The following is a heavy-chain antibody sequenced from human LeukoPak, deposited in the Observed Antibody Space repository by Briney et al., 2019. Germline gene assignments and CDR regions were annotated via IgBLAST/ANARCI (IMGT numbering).Heavy chain of an antibody. D-gene: IGHD1-26*01. Sequence: PSETLSLACAVYGGSFRGYLRGWVRQTPGKGLEWLGEITHNGGTNYMPSLSGRVSVFQDVSKNQFSLKLSSVTAADTGVYYCARGNSGSHWGDHYFYMDVWGKGTTVIVSS. V-gene: IGHV4-34*01. CDR1: GGSFRGYL. CDR3: ARGNSGSHWGDHYFYMDV. CDR2: ITHNGGT. J-gene: IGHJ6*03.